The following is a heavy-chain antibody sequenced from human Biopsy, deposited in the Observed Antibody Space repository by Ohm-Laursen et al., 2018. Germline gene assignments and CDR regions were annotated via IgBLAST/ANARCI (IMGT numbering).Heavy chain of an antibody. CDR1: GGSIISYY. Sequence: GTLSLTWSVSGGSIISYYWTWIRQPPGKGLEWIGHVYNGGITNYNPSLKSRVTISKDTSKNQFSLQVNSVTAADTAVYYCARTPRDSFWSGSYKRGLRFDPWGQGTLVIVSS. CDR3: ARTPRDSFWSGSYKRGLRFDP. CDR2: VYNGGIT. D-gene: IGHD3-3*01. J-gene: IGHJ5*02. V-gene: IGHV4-59*01.